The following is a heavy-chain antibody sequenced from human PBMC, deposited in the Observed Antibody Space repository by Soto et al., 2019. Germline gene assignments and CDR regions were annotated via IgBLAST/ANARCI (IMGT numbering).Heavy chain of an antibody. V-gene: IGHV3-7*03. J-gene: IGHJ4*02. CDR2: IKGDGSQE. CDR3: ARDYYGWWSHDN. Sequence: EVQLAESGGGLVQPRGSLRLSCVASEFTFSRWWMSWVRQAPGKGLEWVANIKGDGSQESYVDSVKGRFTISRDNAKNSLYMKVDGRRAEDTAVYYCARDYYGWWSHDNWGQGTLVTVSS. D-gene: IGHD3-10*01. CDR1: EFTFSRWW.